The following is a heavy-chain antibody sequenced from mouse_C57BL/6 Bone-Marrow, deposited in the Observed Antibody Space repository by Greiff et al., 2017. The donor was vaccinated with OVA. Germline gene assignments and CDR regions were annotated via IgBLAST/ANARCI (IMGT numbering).Heavy chain of an antibody. Sequence: EVQVVESEGGLVQPGSSMKLSCTASGFTFSDYYMAWVRQVPEKGLEWVANINYDGSSTYYLDSLKSRFIISRDNAKNILYLQMSSLKSEDTATYYCARAPIYYDTWYFDVWGTGTTVTVSS. CDR2: INYDGSST. CDR3: ARAPIYYDTWYFDV. D-gene: IGHD2-4*01. V-gene: IGHV5-16*01. CDR1: GFTFSDYY. J-gene: IGHJ1*03.